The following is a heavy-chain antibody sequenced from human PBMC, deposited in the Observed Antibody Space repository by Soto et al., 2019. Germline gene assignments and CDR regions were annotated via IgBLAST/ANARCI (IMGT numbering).Heavy chain of an antibody. Sequence: QVQLQESGPGLVKPSQTLSLTCTVSGGAIRSGAYYWSWIRQHPGKCLEWIGYIDYSGSTYYIPSLKSRVTISVDTSNHQFSLKLSSVTAADTAVYYCAIYDSSGSRGFQHLGQGTLVSVSS. V-gene: IGHV4-31*03. D-gene: IGHD3-22*01. CDR1: GGAIRSGAYY. J-gene: IGHJ1*01. CDR3: AIYDSSGSRGFQH. CDR2: IDYSGST.